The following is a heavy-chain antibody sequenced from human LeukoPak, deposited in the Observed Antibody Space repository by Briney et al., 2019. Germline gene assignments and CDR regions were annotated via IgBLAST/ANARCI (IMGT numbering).Heavy chain of an antibody. V-gene: IGHV4-61*01. J-gene: IGHJ4*02. CDR2: IYYSGST. CDR1: GGSVSSGSYY. Sequence: SETLSLTCTVSGGSVSSGSYYWSWIRQPPGKGLELIGYIYYSGSTNYNPSLKSRATISVDTSNNQFSLKLSSVTAADTAVYFCARHGGSWTFDYWGQGTLVTVSS. CDR3: ARHGGSWTFDY. D-gene: IGHD6-13*01.